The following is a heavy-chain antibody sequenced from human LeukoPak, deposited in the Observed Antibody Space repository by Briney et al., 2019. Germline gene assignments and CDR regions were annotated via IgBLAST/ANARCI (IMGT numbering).Heavy chain of an antibody. CDR3: AGHGSGYYFFDY. J-gene: IGHJ4*02. CDR2: IFYSGST. D-gene: IGHD3-3*01. V-gene: IGHV4-59*08. CDR1: GGSIRSFY. Sequence: PSETLSLTCTVSGGSIRSFYWRWIRQPPGKGLEWIGYIFYSGSTNYNPSLKSRVNISVDTSKNQFSLKLSSVTAADTAVYYCAGHGSGYYFFDYWGQGTLVTVSS.